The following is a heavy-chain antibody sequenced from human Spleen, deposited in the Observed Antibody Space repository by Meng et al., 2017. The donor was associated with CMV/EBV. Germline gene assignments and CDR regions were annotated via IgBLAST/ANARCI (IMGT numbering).Heavy chain of an antibody. V-gene: IGHV1-2*02. CDR3: ARDRRLSSGYFYYFEY. Sequence: ASVKVSCKASGYTFIGYYMHWVRQAPGQGLEWMGWINPNSGGTKYAQKFQGRVTMTRDTSITTAFMELSGLKSDDTAVYYCARDRRLSSGYFYYFEYWGQGTPVTVSS. CDR1: GYTFIGYY. D-gene: IGHD6-19*01. J-gene: IGHJ4*02. CDR2: INPNSGGT.